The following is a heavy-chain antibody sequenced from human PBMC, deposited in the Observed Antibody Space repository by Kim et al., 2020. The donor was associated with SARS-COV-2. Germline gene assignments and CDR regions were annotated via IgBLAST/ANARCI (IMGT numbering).Heavy chain of an antibody. V-gene: IGHV3-9*01. D-gene: IGHD7-27*01. J-gene: IGHJ6*02. CDR1: GFTFDDDG. CDR2: ISWNSITK. Sequence: GGSLRLSCTASGFTFDDDGMNWVRQGPGKGLEWGSGISWNSITKVYADSVKGRFTISRDNAKNSLYLQMNSLRAEDTALYFCARSKSWYGDNEGMDVWGQGNTVIVS. CDR3: ARSKSWYGDNEGMDV.